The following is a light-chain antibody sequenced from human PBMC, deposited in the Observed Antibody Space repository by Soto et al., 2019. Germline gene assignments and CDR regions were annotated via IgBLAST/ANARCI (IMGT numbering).Light chain of an antibody. J-gene: IGKJ1*01. CDR3: QQYDTYPWT. Sequence: DIQVTQSPSTLSASVGDRVTITCRANQSINSWLAWYQQKPGKAPKLLIHKASTLESGVPSRFSGSESGTEFTLTISSLQPDDFATYYCQQYDTYPWTFGQGTKVDI. V-gene: IGKV1-5*03. CDR2: KAS. CDR1: QSINSW.